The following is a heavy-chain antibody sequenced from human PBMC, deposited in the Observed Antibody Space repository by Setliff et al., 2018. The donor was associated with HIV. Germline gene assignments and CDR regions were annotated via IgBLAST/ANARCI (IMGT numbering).Heavy chain of an antibody. J-gene: IGHJ6*01. CDR1: GDSINSGTYY. CDR2: LHLSGDT. D-gene: IGHD3-10*01. Sequence: SETLSLTCTVSGDSINSGTYYWSWIRQPAGKGLEWTGRLHLSGDTNYNPSLKSRVTMSIDTSKSQFSLKLSSVTAADTAVYYCARDNSYYYGSGSHYWYGMDVWGQGTTVTVSS. CDR3: ARDNSYYYGSGSHYWYGMDV. V-gene: IGHV4-61*02.